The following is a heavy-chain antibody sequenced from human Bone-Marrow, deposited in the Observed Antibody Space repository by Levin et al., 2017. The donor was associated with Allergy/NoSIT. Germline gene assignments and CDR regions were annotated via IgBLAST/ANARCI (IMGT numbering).Heavy chain of an antibody. D-gene: IGHD3/OR15-3a*01. V-gene: IGHV3-48*03. CDR1: GFTLSLYE. CDR2: ISSTGTIT. Sequence: GGSLRLSCAASGFTLSLYEMNWVRQAPGKGLEWVSYISSTGTITYYADSVKGRFTVSRDNAKNSLFLHMNSLSVEATAVYYCARSGLFEIQGVFDHWGQGSLVTVST. CDR3: ARSGLFEIQGVFDH. J-gene: IGHJ4*02.